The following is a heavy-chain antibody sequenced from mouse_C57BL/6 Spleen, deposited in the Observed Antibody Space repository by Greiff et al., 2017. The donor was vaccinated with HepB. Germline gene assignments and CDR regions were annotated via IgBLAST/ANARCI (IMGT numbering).Heavy chain of an antibody. J-gene: IGHJ2*01. Sequence: QVQLQQSGAELVRPGASVTLSCKASGYTFTDYEMHWVKQTPVHGLEWIGAIDPETGGTAYNQKFKGKAILTADKSSSTAYMELRSLTSEDSAVYYCTRDDEVFDYWGQGTTLTVSS. CDR3: TRDDEVFDY. D-gene: IGHD2-12*01. CDR2: IDPETGGT. V-gene: IGHV1-15*01. CDR1: GYTFTDYE.